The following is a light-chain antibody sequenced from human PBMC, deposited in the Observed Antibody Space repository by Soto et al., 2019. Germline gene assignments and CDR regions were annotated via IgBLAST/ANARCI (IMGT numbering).Light chain of an antibody. CDR1: SSDVGGYNY. CDR3: CSFAGRNFVI. V-gene: IGLV2-11*01. J-gene: IGLJ2*01. Sequence: QSALTQPRSVSGSPGHSVTISCTGTSSDVGGYNYVSWYQQHPGKAPKLLIYDVTKRPSGVPDRFSGSKSGNTASLTISGLQAEDEADYWCCSFAGRNFVIFGGGTKLTV. CDR2: DVT.